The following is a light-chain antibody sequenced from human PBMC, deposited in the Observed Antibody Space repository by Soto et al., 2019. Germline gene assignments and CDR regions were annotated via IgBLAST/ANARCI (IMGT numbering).Light chain of an antibody. J-gene: IGLJ7*01. CDR1: GSNIGSNS. CDR3: ATWDDSLNLMYV. V-gene: IGLV1-47*01. CDR2: RNN. Sequence: QSALTQPPSASGTPGQRVTISCSGSGSNIGSNSVYWYQQLPGTAPKLLIYRNNQRPSGVPDRFSGSKSGTSASLAISGLRSEDEADYYCATWDDSLNLMYVFGEGTQMTVL.